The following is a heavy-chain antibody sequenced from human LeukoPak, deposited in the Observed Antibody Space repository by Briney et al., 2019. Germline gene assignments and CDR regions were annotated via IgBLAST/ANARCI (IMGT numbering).Heavy chain of an antibody. V-gene: IGHV3-48*04. CDR3: ASDRYCSGGSCYYYYYGMDV. CDR1: GFTFSSYS. J-gene: IGHJ6*02. D-gene: IGHD2-15*01. Sequence: PGGSLRLSCAASGFTFSSYSMNWVRQAPGKRLEWVSYISSSSSTIYYADSVKGRFTISRDNAKNSLYLQMNSLRAEDTAVYYCASDRYCSGGSCYYYYYGMDVWGQGTTVTVSS. CDR2: ISSSSSTI.